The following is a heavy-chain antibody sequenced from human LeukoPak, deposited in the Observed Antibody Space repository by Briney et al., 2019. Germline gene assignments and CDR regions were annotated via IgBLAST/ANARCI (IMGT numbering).Heavy chain of an antibody. CDR2: IYYSGST. J-gene: IGHJ6*02. V-gene: IGHV4-59*08. CDR3: ARSYSSSWYYYGMDV. Sequence: SETLSLTCTVSGGSISSYYWSWIRQPPGKGLEGIGYIYYSGSTNYNPSLKSRVTISVDTSKNQFSLKLSSVTAADTAVYYCARSYSSSWYYYGMDVWGQGTTVTVSS. D-gene: IGHD6-13*01. CDR1: GGSISSYY.